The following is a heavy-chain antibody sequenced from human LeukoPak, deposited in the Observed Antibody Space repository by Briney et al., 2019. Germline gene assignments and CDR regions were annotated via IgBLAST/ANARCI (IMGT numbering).Heavy chain of an antibody. V-gene: IGHV4-34*01. J-gene: IGHJ4*02. Sequence: SETLSLTCAVYGGSFSGYYWSWIRQPPGKGLEWIGEINHSGSTNYNPSLKSRATISLDTSKNQFSLTLSSVTAADTAVYYCARGSPYYSSSWYALGKNTRYYFDYWGQGTLVTVSS. CDR3: ARGSPYYSSSWYALGKNTRYYFDY. CDR2: INHSGST. D-gene: IGHD6-13*01. CDR1: GGSFSGYY.